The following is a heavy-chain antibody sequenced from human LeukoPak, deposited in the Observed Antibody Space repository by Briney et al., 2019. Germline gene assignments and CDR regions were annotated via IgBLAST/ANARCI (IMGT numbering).Heavy chain of an antibody. CDR3: ARGADDSGTYYHATFTY. CDR2: ISSSGSAI. J-gene: IGHJ4*02. CDR1: GFTFSDYI. V-gene: IGHV3-48*01. Sequence: PGGSLRLSCAASGFTFSDYIMNWVRQAPGKGLEWVAHISSSGSAIYYADYVKGRFTISRDNAKNSLYLQMNSLRVEDTAVYYCARGADDSGTYYHATFTYWGQGSLVSVSS. D-gene: IGHD3-10*01.